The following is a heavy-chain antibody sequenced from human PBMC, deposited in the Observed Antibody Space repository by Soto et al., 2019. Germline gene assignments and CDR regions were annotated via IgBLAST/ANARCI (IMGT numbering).Heavy chain of an antibody. J-gene: IGHJ6*02. CDR3: ARECLSYYYYGMDV. V-gene: IGHV3-30-3*01. CDR1: GFTFSSYA. CDR2: ISYDGSNK. Sequence: TGGSLRLSCAASGFTFSSYAMHWVRQAPGKGLEWVAVISYDGSNKYYADSVKGRFTISRDNSKNTLYLQMNSLRAEDTAVYYCARECLSYYYYGMDVWGQGTTVTV.